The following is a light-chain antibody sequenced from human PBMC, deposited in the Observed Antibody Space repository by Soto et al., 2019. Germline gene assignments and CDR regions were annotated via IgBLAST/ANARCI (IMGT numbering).Light chain of an antibody. CDR2: GAS. V-gene: IGKV3-20*01. Sequence: EIVLTQSPGTLSLSPGERATLPCRSSQSVTASYLAWYQQKPGQAPRLLIYGASSRATGIPDRFSGSGSGTDFTLAISRLEPEDFAVYYCQQHNDWPTFGQGTRLEIK. CDR3: QQHNDWPT. CDR1: QSVTASY. J-gene: IGKJ5*01.